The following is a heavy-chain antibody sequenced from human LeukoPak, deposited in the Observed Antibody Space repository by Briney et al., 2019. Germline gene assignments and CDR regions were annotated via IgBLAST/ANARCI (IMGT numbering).Heavy chain of an antibody. Sequence: GGSLRLSCATSGFTFSDSWMNWVRRAPGKGLEWVSSISSSSSYIYYADSVKGRFTISRDNAKNSLYLQMNSLRAEDTAVYYCARDYGPRYFDYWGQGTLVTVSS. J-gene: IGHJ4*02. D-gene: IGHD3-16*01. CDR1: GFTFSDSW. CDR2: ISSSSSYI. CDR3: ARDYGPRYFDY. V-gene: IGHV3-21*01.